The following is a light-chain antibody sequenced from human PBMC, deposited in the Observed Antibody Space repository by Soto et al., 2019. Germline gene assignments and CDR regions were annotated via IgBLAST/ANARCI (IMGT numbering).Light chain of an antibody. CDR3: QQYGSSGT. V-gene: IGKV3-20*01. CDR1: QSVSNNY. Sequence: EIVLTQSPGTLSLSPGERATLSCMASQSVSNNYLAWYQQKPGQAPRLLIYDASNRATGIPDRFSGSGSGADFALTISRVEPEDVGVYYCQQYGSSGTFGQGTKVDIK. CDR2: DAS. J-gene: IGKJ1*01.